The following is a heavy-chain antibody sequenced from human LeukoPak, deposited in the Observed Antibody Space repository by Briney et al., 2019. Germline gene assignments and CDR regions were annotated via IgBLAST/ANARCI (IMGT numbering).Heavy chain of an antibody. J-gene: IGHJ4*02. CDR1: GGSISSGDYY. CDR3: ARGRSSSWSSFDY. CDR2: IYNNGRT. Sequence: SETLSLTCTVSGGSISSGDYYWSWIRQPPGKGLEWIGYIYNNGRTYYNPSLKSRVTISVDTSKNLFSLKVSSVTAADAAVYYCARGRSSSWSSFDYWGQGTWSPSPQ. D-gene: IGHD6-13*01. V-gene: IGHV4-30-4*01.